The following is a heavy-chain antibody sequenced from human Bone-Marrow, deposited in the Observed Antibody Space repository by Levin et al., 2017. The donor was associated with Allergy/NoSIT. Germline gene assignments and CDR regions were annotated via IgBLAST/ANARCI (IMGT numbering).Heavy chain of an antibody. CDR1: GFTFSSYS. J-gene: IGHJ6*03. CDR2: IRSDSGNI. Sequence: TPGGSLRLSCAASGFTFSSYSMNWVRQAPGKGLEWVSSIRSDSGNIHYADSVKGRFTISRDNAKNSLWLQMNSLRAEDTAVYYCAKDVSGYYSGHYFYMDVWGKGTTVIVSS. D-gene: IGHD3-3*01. V-gene: IGHV3-21*01. CDR3: AKDVSGYYSGHYFYMDV.